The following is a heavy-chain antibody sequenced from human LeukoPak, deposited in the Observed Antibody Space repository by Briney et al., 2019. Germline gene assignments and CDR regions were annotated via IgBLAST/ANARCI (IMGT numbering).Heavy chain of an antibody. J-gene: IGHJ4*02. Sequence: SETLSLTCTVSGGSISSGSYYWSWIRQPAGKGLEWIGRIYTSGSTYYNPSLKSRVTISVDRSKNQFSLKLSSVTAADTAVYYCARGGANVNYYDSSNGFYYWGQGTLVTVSS. CDR2: IYTSGST. V-gene: IGHV4-61*02. CDR1: GGSISSGSYY. D-gene: IGHD3-22*01. CDR3: ARGGANVNYYDSSNGFYY.